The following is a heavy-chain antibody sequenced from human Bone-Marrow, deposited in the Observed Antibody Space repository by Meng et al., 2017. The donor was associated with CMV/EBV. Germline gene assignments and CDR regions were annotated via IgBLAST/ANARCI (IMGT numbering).Heavy chain of an antibody. CDR3: VKGGHLGDY. Sequence: GESLKISCAASGFTFSSSWMHWGRQAPGKGLVWVSHINSDGSDTKYADSVKGRFTISRDKAKNTLYLQMNTLRAEDTAVYDCVKGGHLGDYWGQGTLVTVSS. V-gene: IGHV3-74*03. D-gene: IGHD3-10*01. J-gene: IGHJ4*02. CDR1: GFTFSSSW. CDR2: INSDGSDT.